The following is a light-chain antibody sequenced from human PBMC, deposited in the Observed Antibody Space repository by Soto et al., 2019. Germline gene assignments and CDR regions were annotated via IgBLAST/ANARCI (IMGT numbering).Light chain of an antibody. CDR1: QGISSW. J-gene: IGKJ4*01. V-gene: IGKV1-12*01. Sequence: DIQMTQSPSSVAASVGDRVTISCRASQGISSWLAWYQQKPGKASKLLIYSASSLQSGVPSRFSGSGNEPAFTLTLSSLLPGDFATYYCQQANRFPLPFGGRTKVEI. CDR2: SAS. CDR3: QQANRFPLP.